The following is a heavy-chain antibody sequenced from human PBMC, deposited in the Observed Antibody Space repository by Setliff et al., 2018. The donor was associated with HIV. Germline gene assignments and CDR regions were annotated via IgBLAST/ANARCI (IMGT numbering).Heavy chain of an antibody. CDR1: GFTFSRYW. CDR2: INNDTTTT. CDR3: TMFSISSA. Sequence: GGSLRLSCAASGFTFSRYWMHWVRQAPGQGLVWVSGINNDTTTTTYADSVKGRFSISRDSAKNTLYLQMNGLRGEDTAVYHCTMFSISSAWGQGTQVTV. D-gene: IGHD6-6*01. V-gene: IGHV3-74*01. J-gene: IGHJ5*02.